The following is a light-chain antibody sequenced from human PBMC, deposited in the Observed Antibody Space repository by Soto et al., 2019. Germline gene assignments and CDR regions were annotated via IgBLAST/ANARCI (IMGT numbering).Light chain of an antibody. CDR2: RNN. Sequence: QAVVTQPPSASGTPGQRGTISCSGSSSNIGSNYVYWYQQLPGTAPKLLIYRNNQRPSGVPDRFSGSKSGTSASLAISGLRSEDEADYYCAAWDDSLSVVFGGGTKLTVL. CDR1: SSNIGSNY. V-gene: IGLV1-47*01. J-gene: IGLJ2*01. CDR3: AAWDDSLSVV.